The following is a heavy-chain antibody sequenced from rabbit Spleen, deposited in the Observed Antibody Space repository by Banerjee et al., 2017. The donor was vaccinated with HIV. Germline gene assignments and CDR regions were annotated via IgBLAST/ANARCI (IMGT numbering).Heavy chain of an antibody. J-gene: IGHJ3*01. Sequence: QEQLEESGGELVKPEGSLTLTCTASGFSLSSSYWICWVRQAPGKGLEWVACIDAGFKGTTYYASWAKGRFTISKTSSTTVTLQMTSLTAADTATYFCARDPYGGGGGVGLWGQGTLVTVS. CDR1: GFSLSSSYW. V-gene: IGHV1S45*01. D-gene: IGHD4-1*01. CDR3: ARDPYGGGGGVGL. CDR2: IDAGFKGTT.